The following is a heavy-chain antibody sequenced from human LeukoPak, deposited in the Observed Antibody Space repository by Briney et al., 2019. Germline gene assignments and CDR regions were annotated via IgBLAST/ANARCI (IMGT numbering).Heavy chain of an antibody. Sequence: SETLSLTCAVYGGAFSGYYWTWIRQTPGKGLEWIGEMNPSGSTNYNPSLKSRVTISVDTSKNQFSLKLSSVTAPDTAVYYCARGRQDVTMIVVVMTAVSYYLDVWGKGTTVTVS. CDR3: ARGRQDVTMIVVVMTAVSYYLDV. D-gene: IGHD3-22*01. V-gene: IGHV4-34*01. CDR2: MNPSGST. CDR1: GGAFSGYY. J-gene: IGHJ6*03.